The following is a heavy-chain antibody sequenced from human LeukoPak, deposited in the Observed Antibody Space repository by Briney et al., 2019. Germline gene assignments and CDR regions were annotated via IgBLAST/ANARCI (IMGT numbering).Heavy chain of an antibody. V-gene: IGHV1-69*05. Sequence: ASVKVSCKASGGTFSSYAISWVRQAPGQGLEWMGRIIPIFGTANYAQKFQGRVTITTDGSTSTAYMELSSLRSEDTAVYYCARDLLLLEYSSSSDGAYYYYMDVWGKGTTVTVSS. CDR3: ARDLLLLEYSSSSDGAYYYYMDV. J-gene: IGHJ6*03. CDR2: IIPIFGTA. CDR1: GGTFSSYA. D-gene: IGHD6-6*01.